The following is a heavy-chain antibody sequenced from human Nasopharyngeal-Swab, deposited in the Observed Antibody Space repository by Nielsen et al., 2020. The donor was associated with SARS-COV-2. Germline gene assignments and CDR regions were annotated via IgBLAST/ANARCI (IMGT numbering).Heavy chain of an antibody. CDR3: ARWAPYGSGSYGQDY. D-gene: IGHD3-10*01. V-gene: IGHV4-34*01. J-gene: IGHJ4*02. CDR2: INHSGST. Sequence: SQAPGKGLEWIGEINHSGSTNYNPSLKSRVTISVDTSKNQFSLKLSSVTAADTAVYYCARWAPYGSGSYGQDYWGQGTLVTVSS.